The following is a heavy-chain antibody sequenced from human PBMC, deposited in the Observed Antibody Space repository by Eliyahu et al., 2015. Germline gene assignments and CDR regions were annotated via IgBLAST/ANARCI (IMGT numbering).Heavy chain of an antibody. CDR1: GGSISSRSYY. D-gene: IGHD4-11*01. Sequence: QLQLQESGPGLVKSSETLSLTCTVPGGSISSRSYYWGWIRQPPGKGLEWTGSIYYSGSTYYNPSLKSRVTISVDTSKNQFSLKLSSVTAADTAVYYCAAMTTVTTGLDYWGQGTLVTVSS. V-gene: IGHV4-39*01. CDR3: AAMTTVTTGLDY. J-gene: IGHJ4*02. CDR2: IYYSGST.